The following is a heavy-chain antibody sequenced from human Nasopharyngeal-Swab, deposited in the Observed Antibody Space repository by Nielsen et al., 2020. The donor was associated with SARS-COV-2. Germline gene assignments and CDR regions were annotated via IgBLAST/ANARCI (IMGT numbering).Heavy chain of an antibody. CDR2: FDPENVET. D-gene: IGHD6-19*01. CDR1: GYTLTELS. V-gene: IGHV1-24*01. J-gene: IGHJ4*02. Sequence: ASVKVSCKVSGYTLTELSMHWVRQAPGKGLEWMGGFDPENVETIYAQKFQGRVSMTEDTSTDTAYMELSSLRSEDTAVYYCATIAVAQVIAGDYWGQGTLVTVSS. CDR3: ATIAVAQVIAGDY.